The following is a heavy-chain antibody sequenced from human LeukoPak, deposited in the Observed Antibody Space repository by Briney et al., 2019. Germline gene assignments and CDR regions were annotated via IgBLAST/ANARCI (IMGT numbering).Heavy chain of an antibody. Sequence: ASVKVSCKASGYTFTSYGISWVRQAPGQGLEWMGWISAYNGNTNYAQKLQGRVTMTTDTSTSTAYMELRSLRPDDTAVHYCARGGLGYCSGGSCWIFDYWGQGTLVTVSS. CDR2: ISAYNGNT. CDR3: ARGGLGYCSGGSCWIFDY. CDR1: GYTFTSYG. D-gene: IGHD2-15*01. J-gene: IGHJ4*02. V-gene: IGHV1-18*04.